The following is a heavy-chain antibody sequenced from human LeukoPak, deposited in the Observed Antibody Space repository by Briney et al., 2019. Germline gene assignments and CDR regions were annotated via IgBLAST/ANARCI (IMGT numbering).Heavy chain of an antibody. J-gene: IGHJ4*02. V-gene: IGHV3-23*01. Sequence: GGSLRLSCAASGFTFPRHAMSWVRQAPGKGLEWVASSAGSGGSTHYADSVKGRFTISRDISQITVFLHMNSLRADDTAVYYCAQEHFDTSGYYSRFDNWGQGILVTVSS. CDR3: AQEHFDTSGYYSRFDN. D-gene: IGHD3-22*01. CDR1: GFTFPRHA. CDR2: SAGSGGST.